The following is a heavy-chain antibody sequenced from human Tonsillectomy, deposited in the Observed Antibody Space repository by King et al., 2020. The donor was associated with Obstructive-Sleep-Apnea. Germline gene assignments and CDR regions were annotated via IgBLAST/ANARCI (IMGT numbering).Heavy chain of an antibody. CDR3: AKELLTYYYDSSGYYYDY. V-gene: IGHV3-30*02. J-gene: IGHJ4*02. D-gene: IGHD3-22*01. CDR1: GFTFSSYG. Sequence: VQLVESGGGVVQPGGSLRLSCAASGFTFSSYGMHWVRQAPGKGLEWVAFIRYDGSNKYYADSVKGRFTISRDNSKNTLYLQMNSLRAEDTAVYYCAKELLTYYYDSSGYYYDYWGKGTLVTVSS. CDR2: IRYDGSNK.